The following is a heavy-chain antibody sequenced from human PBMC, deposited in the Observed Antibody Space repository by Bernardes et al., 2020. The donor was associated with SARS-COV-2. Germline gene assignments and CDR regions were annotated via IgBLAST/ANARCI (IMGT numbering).Heavy chain of an antibody. CDR1: GFTFSRYG. J-gene: IGHJ4*02. V-gene: IGHV3-30*18. CDR2: ISYEGSNK. CDR3: ANSDY. Sequence: GGSLRLSCAASGFTFSRYGMHWVRQAPGKGLEWVAVISYEGSNKYYVDSVKGRFTISRDNVKNTVYLQLNSLRAEDTATYYCANSDYWGQGTLVTVSS.